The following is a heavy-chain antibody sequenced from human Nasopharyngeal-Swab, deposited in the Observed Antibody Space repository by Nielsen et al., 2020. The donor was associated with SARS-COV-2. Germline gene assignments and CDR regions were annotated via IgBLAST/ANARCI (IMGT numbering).Heavy chain of an antibody. CDR1: GFTFSSYS. J-gene: IGHJ6*02. Sequence: GGSLRLSCAASGFTFSSYSMNWVRQAPGKGLEWVSSISSSSYIYYADSVKGRFTISRDNAKNSLYLQMNSLRAEDTAVYYCARDSAVYDFWSGYSGYYYYGMDVWGQGTTVTVSS. D-gene: IGHD3-3*01. V-gene: IGHV3-21*01. CDR2: ISSSSYI. CDR3: ARDSAVYDFWSGYSGYYYYGMDV.